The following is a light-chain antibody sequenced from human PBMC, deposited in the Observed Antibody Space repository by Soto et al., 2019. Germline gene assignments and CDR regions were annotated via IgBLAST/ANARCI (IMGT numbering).Light chain of an antibody. CDR2: DAS. CDR1: QSINRH. J-gene: IGKJ4*01. CDR3: QQRRNWPPVT. V-gene: IGKV3-11*01. Sequence: EIVLTQSPATLSLSPGERATLSCRASQSINRHLAWYRQKPGQAPRLLIYDASNRATGIPARFSGSGYGTDFTLTISSLEPEDFGVYYCQQRRNWPPVTFGGRTKVDIK.